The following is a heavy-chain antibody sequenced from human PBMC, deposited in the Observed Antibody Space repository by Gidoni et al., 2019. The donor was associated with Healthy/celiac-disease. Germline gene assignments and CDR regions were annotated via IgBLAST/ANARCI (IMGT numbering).Heavy chain of an antibody. D-gene: IGHD6-13*01. J-gene: IGHJ4*02. CDR3: VKSGAAGDYFDY. CDR2: ISGSGGST. Sequence: EVQLLESGGGLVQPGGSLRLSCAASGFTFSSYAMSWVRQAPGKGLEWVSAISGSGGSTYYADSVKGRFTISRDNSKNTLYLQMNSLRAEDTAVYYCVKSGAAGDYFDYWGQGTLVTVSS. CDR1: GFTFSSYA. V-gene: IGHV3-23*01.